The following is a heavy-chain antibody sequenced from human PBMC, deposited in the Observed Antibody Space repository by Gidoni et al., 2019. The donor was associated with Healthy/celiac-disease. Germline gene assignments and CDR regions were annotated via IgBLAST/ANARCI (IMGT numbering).Heavy chain of an antibody. CDR1: GGSISSSSYY. D-gene: IGHD1-1*01. V-gene: IGHV4-39*01. CDR2: IYYSGST. J-gene: IGHJ4*02. Sequence: QLQLQESGPGLVKPSETLSLTCTVSGGSISSSSYYWGWIRQPPGKGLEWIGSIYYSGSTYYNPSLKSRVTISVDTSKNQFSLKLSSVTAADTAVYYCARHASRLGTTDWGQGTLVTVSS. CDR3: ARHASRLGTTD.